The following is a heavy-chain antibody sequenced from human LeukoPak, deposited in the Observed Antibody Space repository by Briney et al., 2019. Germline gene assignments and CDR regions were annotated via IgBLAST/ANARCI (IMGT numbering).Heavy chain of an antibody. Sequence: ASVKVSCKASGYTFTSYGISWVRQAPGQGLEWMGWISAYNGNTNYAQKLQGRVTMTTDTSTSTAYMELRSLRSDDTAVYYCARDTPLWFGELTYYYGMDVWGQGTTVTVSS. CDR2: ISAYNGNT. D-gene: IGHD3-10*01. CDR1: GYTFTSYG. CDR3: ARDTPLWFGELTYYYGMDV. J-gene: IGHJ6*02. V-gene: IGHV1-18*01.